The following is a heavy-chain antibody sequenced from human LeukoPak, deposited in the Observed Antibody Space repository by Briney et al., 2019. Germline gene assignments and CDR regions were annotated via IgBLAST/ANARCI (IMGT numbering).Heavy chain of an antibody. CDR1: GFTFSSYW. J-gene: IGHJ6*03. CDR2: IKQDGSEK. V-gene: IGHV3-7*01. Sequence: PGGSLRLSCAASGFTFSSYWMSWVRQAPGKGLEWVANIKQDGSEKYYVDSEKGRFTISRDNAKNSLYLQMNSLRAEDTAVYYCARDQTSYDFWSGYYTDYYYYMDVWGKGTTVTVSS. CDR3: ARDQTSYDFWSGYYTDYYYYMDV. D-gene: IGHD3-3*01.